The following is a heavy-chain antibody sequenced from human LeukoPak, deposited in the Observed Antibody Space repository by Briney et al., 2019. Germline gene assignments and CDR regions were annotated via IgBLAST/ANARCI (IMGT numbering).Heavy chain of an antibody. CDR2: INPDGGQR. CDR1: GFTFSDYW. D-gene: IGHD5-18*01. CDR3: ARHVDTAMVTLDY. Sequence: GGSLRLSCAASGFTFSDYWISWVRQAPGKGLDWVAHINPDGGQRSYVASVEGRFTISRDNAKNSLYLQMNSLRTEDTAVYYCARHVDTAMVTLDYWGQGTLVTVSS. J-gene: IGHJ4*02. V-gene: IGHV3-7*03.